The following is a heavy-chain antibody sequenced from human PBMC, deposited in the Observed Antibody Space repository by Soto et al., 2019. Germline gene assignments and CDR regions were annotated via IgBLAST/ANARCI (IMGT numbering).Heavy chain of an antibody. CDR3: LMLSREFWSGFDY. J-gene: IGHJ4*02. CDR2: IYPGDSDM. Sequence: GESLKISCGGVGYSFTNYWIAWVRQMPGKGPEWMGTIYPGDSDMRYSPSFRGQVTMSVDKSINTAYLQWGSLTASDTAKYYCLMLSREFWSGFDYWGQGTLVTV. D-gene: IGHD3-3*01. CDR1: GYSFTNYW. V-gene: IGHV5-51*01.